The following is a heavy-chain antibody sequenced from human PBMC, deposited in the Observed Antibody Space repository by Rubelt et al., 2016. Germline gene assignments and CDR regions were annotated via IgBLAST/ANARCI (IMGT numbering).Heavy chain of an antibody. CDR2: ITLYNGNT. J-gene: IGHJ4*02. CDR3: ARTAGIAGD. V-gene: IGHV1-68*02. CDR1: GYTFTYCS. D-gene: IGHD6-13*01. Sequence: QVQLVQSGAEVKKPGASVKVSCKASGYTFTYCSLHWLQQAPGQGLERMRWITLYNGNTNYAKKFQGRVTITREKSLRSAYIGLRRLGSEDSAEYYWARTAGIAGDWGQGTLVTVSS.